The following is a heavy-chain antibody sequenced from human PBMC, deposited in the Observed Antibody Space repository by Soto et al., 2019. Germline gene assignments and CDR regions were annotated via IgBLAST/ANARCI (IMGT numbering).Heavy chain of an antibody. CDR1: GFSFNFYA. CDR3: VRDSGANYGTFWYFDL. Sequence: QVQLVESGGGVVQPGRSLRISCAATGFSFNFYAMYWVRQAPGKGLEWVAMISNDGSSENYADSVRGRFIISRDNSKQTLFLHMNSLRPEDTATYYCVRDSGANYGTFWYFDLWGRGTLVTVSS. J-gene: IGHJ2*01. V-gene: IGHV3-30-3*01. CDR2: ISNDGSSE. D-gene: IGHD5-18*01.